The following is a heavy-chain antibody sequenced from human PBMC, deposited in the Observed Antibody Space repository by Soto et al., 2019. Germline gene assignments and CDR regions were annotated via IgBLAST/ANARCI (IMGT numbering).Heavy chain of an antibody. V-gene: IGHV1-2*02. CDR1: GYTFTGYY. J-gene: IGHJ4*02. Sequence: VSVKVSCKASGYTFTGYYMHWVRQAPGQGLEWMGWINPNSGGTNYAQKFQGRVTMTRDTSISTAYMELSRLRSDDTAVYYCARDGDSSGYSNFDYWGQGTLVTVSS. CDR3: ARDGDSSGYSNFDY. CDR2: INPNSGGT. D-gene: IGHD3-22*01.